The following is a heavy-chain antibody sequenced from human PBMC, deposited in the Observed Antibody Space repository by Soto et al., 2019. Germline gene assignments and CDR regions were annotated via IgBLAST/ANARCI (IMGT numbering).Heavy chain of an antibody. CDR2: IYPGDSDT. J-gene: IGHJ4*02. D-gene: IGHD1-20*01. Sequence: GESLKISCKGSGYSFTSYWIAWVRQMPGKGLECMGIIYPGDSDTRYSPSFQGQVTISVDKSINTAYLQWSSLRASDTAIYYCARHGGKLGITGTMGNFDYWGQGSLVTVSS. V-gene: IGHV5-51*01. CDR3: ARHGGKLGITGTMGNFDY. CDR1: GYSFTSYW.